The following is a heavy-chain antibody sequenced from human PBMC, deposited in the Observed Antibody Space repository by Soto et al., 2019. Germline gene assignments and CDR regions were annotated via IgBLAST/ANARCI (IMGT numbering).Heavy chain of an antibody. J-gene: IGHJ4*02. Sequence: SETLSLTCAVSGYSISSGNYWGWIRQPPGKGLEWIGSIYHSGSTYYNPSLKSRVTISVDTSKNQFSLKLSSVTAADTAVYYCARVLSGRIFDYWGQGTLVTVSS. V-gene: IGHV4-38-2*01. CDR3: ARVLSGRIFDY. D-gene: IGHD1-26*01. CDR2: IYHSGST. CDR1: GYSISSGNY.